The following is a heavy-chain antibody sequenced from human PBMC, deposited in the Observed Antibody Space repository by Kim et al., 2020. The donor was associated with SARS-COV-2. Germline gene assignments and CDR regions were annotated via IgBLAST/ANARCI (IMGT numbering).Heavy chain of an antibody. Sequence: SVKVSCKASGGTFSSYAISWVRQAPGQGLEWMGRIIPILGIANYAQKFQGRVTITADKSTSTAYMDLSSLRSEDTAVYYCARYCSSTSCYAFDYWGQGTRGTGSA. V-gene: IGHV1-69*04. D-gene: IGHD2-2*01. CDR1: GGTFSSYA. CDR3: ARYCSSTSCYAFDY. J-gene: IGHJ4*02. CDR2: IIPILGIA.